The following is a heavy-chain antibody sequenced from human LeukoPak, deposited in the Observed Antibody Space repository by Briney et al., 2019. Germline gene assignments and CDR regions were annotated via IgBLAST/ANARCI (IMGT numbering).Heavy chain of an antibody. D-gene: IGHD3-22*01. J-gene: IGHJ4*02. V-gene: IGHV3-23*01. Sequence: GGSLRLSCAASGFTFSSYAMSWVRQAPGKGLEWVSAISGSGGSTYYADSVKGRFTISRDNSKNTLYLQMNSLRAEDTAVYFCSREGPYESTGYVDHWGQGTLVTVSS. CDR3: SREGPYESTGYVDH. CDR1: GFTFSSYA. CDR2: ISGSGGST.